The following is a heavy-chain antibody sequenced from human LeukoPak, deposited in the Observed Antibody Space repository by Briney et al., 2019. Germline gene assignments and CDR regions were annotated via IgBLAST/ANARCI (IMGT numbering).Heavy chain of an antibody. Sequence: GGSLRLSCAASGFTFSMYWMHWVRQAPGRGLVWVSRINTDGSRTDYADSVKGRFTISRDNARNTLYLQMNSLGAEDTAVYYCASDFTGYDDYWGQGTLVTVSS. D-gene: IGHD3-9*01. CDR2: INTDGSRT. CDR1: GFTFSMYW. J-gene: IGHJ4*02. CDR3: ASDFTGYDDY. V-gene: IGHV3-74*01.